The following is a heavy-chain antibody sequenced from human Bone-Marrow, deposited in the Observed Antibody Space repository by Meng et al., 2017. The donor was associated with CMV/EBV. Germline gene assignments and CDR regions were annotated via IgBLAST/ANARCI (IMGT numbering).Heavy chain of an antibody. Sequence: GESLKISCAASGFTFSSYGMHWVRQAPGKGLEWVAVIWYDGSNKYYADSVKGRFTISRDNSKNTLYLQMNSLRAEDTAVYYCARVDQSKYRNDYYYYGMDVWGQGTTDTVSS. CDR3: ARVDQSKYRNDYYYYGMDV. CDR1: GFTFSSYG. D-gene: IGHD2/OR15-2a*01. CDR2: IWYDGSNK. J-gene: IGHJ6*02. V-gene: IGHV3-33*01.